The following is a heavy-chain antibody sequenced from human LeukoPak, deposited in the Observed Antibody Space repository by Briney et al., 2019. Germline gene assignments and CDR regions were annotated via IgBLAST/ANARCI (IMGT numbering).Heavy chain of an antibody. CDR3: AKDQHYGSGSYYAPYYFDY. Sequence: QAGGSLRLSCAASGFTFGSYSMSWVRQAPGKGLEWVSAISGSGGSTYYADSVKGRFTISRDNSKNTLYLQMNSLRAEDTAVYYCAKDQHYGSGSYYAPYYFDYWGQGTLVTVSS. J-gene: IGHJ4*02. CDR2: ISGSGGST. CDR1: GFTFGSYS. V-gene: IGHV3-23*01. D-gene: IGHD3-10*01.